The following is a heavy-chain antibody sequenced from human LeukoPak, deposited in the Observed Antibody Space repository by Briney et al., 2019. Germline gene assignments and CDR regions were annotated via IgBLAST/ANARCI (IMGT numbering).Heavy chain of an antibody. Sequence: SGGSLRLSCAASGLTVRNNYMSWVRQSPGKGLEWVSVIYSDGSTYYEDSVKGRFTISRDTSKNTLSLQMSSLRVEDTAVYFCAREKGRGVISPYYDCWGQGTLVTVSS. CDR2: IYSDGST. CDR1: GLTVRNNY. CDR3: AREKGRGVISPYYDC. J-gene: IGHJ4*02. D-gene: IGHD3-10*01. V-gene: IGHV3-53*01.